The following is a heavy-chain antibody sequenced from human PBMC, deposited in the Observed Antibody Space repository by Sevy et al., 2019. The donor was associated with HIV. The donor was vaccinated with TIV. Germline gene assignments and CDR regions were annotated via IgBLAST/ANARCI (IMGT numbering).Heavy chain of an antibody. D-gene: IGHD2-2*01. V-gene: IGHV4-39*01. CDR2: IYYSGST. J-gene: IGHJ4*02. CDR1: GGSISSSSYY. Sequence: SETLSLTCTVSGGSISSSSYYWGWIRQPPGKGLEWIGSIYYSGSTYYNPSLKSRVTISVDTSKNQFSLKLSSVTAAETAVYYCASQTRRRVFFDYWGQGTLVTVSS. CDR3: ASQTRRRVFFDY.